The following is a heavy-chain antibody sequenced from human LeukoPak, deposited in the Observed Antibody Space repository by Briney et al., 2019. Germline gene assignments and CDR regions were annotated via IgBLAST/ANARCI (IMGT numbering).Heavy chain of an antibody. CDR3: ARGSGSNTPFPLDY. CDR1: GGSISSGGYY. Sequence: PSQTLSLTCTVSGGSISSGGYYWSWIRQHPGKGLEWIGYIYYSGSTYYNPSLKSRVTISVDTSKNQFSLKLSSVTAADTAVYYCARGSGSNTPFPLDYWGQGTLVTVSS. V-gene: IGHV4-31*03. D-gene: IGHD1-26*01. CDR2: IYYSGST. J-gene: IGHJ4*02.